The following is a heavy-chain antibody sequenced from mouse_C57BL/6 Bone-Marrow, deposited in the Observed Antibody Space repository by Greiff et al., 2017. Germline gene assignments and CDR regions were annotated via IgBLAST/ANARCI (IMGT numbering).Heavy chain of an antibody. CDR2: LDPETGGT. Sequence: QVQLQQSGAELVRPGASVTLSCKASGYTFTDYEMHWVKQTPVHGLEWIGALDPETGGTAYNQKFKGKAILTADKSSSTAYMELRSLTSEDSAVYYCTKAWFAYWGQGTLVTVSA. CDR3: TKAWFAY. CDR1: GYTFTDYE. V-gene: IGHV1-15*01. J-gene: IGHJ3*01.